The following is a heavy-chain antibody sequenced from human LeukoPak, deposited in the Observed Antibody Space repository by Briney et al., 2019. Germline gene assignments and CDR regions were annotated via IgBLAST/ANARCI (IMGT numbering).Heavy chain of an antibody. CDR2: IWYDGSNK. Sequence: AGRSLRLSCAASGFTFSSYGMHWVRQAPAKGLEWVALIWYDGSNKYYADSVKGQFTISRDNSKNTVYLQMNSLRAEDTAVYSCARELSPVVKYSFDSWGQGTQVTVSS. J-gene: IGHJ4*02. V-gene: IGHV3-33*01. CDR3: ARELSPVVKYSFDS. CDR1: GFTFSSYG. D-gene: IGHD2-15*01.